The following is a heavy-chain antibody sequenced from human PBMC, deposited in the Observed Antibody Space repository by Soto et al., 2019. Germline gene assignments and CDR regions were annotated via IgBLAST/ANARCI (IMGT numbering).Heavy chain of an antibody. D-gene: IGHD2-15*01. CDR2: IYYSGST. J-gene: IGHJ4*02. Sequence: KPSETLSLTCTVSGGSISSGDYYWSWIRQPPGKGLEWIGYIYYSGSTYYDPSLKSRVTISVDTSKNQFSLKLSSVTAADTAVYYCARDRNGGSPFDYWGQGTLVTVSS. V-gene: IGHV4-30-4*01. CDR3: ARDRNGGSPFDY. CDR1: GGSISSGDYY.